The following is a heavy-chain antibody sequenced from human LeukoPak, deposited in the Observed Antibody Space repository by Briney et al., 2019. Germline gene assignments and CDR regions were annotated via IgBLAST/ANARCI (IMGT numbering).Heavy chain of an antibody. Sequence: EGSLRLSCAASGFTFSSHAMNWVRQAPGKGLEWISSISTDSLTIKYADFVSGQFTISRGNAEHLLFLQMNSLRAEDTAVYYCARKAQTGSHSGPFDIWGQGTLVTVSS. J-gene: IGHJ3*02. CDR2: ISTDSLTI. D-gene: IGHD1-26*01. CDR1: GFTFSSHA. V-gene: IGHV3-48*04. CDR3: ARKAQTGSHSGPFDI.